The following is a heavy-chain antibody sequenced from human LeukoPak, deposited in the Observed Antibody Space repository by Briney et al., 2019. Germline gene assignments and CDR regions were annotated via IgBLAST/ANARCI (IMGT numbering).Heavy chain of an antibody. J-gene: IGHJ3*02. CDR2: IDPSDSYT. CDR3: ASRNDYGDYSAFDI. D-gene: IGHD4-17*01. V-gene: IGHV5-10-1*01. Sequence: KVGESLKISCKGSGYSITSYWISWVRQMPGKALEWMGRIDPSDSYTNYSPSFQGHVTISADKSISTAYLQWSSLKASDTAMYYCASRNDYGDYSAFDIWGQGTMVTVSS. CDR1: GYSITSYW.